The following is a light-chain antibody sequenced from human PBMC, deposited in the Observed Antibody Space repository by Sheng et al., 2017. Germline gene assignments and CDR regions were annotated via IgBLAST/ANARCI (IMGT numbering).Light chain of an antibody. Sequence: SYELTQPPSVSVSPGQTASITCSGDKLGDKYACWYQQKPGQSPVLVIYXDSKRPSGIPERFSGSNSGNTATLTISGTQTMDEADYYCQAWDSSAFVFGTGTKVTVL. V-gene: IGLV3-1*01. CDR1: KLGDKY. CDR3: QAWDSSAFV. CDR2: XDS. J-gene: IGLJ1*01.